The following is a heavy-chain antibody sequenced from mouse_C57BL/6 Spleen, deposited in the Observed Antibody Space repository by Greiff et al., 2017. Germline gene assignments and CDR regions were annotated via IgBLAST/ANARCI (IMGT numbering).Heavy chain of an antibody. V-gene: IGHV1-53*01. J-gene: IGHJ2*01. D-gene: IGHD2-4*01. CDR2: INPSNGGT. CDR1: GYTFTSYW. CDR3: ARRDDYGYFDY. Sequence: QVQLQQPGPELVKPGASVTLSCTASGYTFTSYWMHWVKQRPGQGLEWIGNINPSNGGTNYNEKFKSKATLTVDKSSSTAYMQRSSLTSEDSAVYDCARRDDYGYFDYWGQGTTLTVSS.